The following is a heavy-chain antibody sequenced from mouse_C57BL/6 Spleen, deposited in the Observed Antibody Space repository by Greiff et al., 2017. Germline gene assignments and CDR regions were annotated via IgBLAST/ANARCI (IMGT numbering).Heavy chain of an antibody. Sequence: QVQLQQPGAELVKPGASVKLSCKASGYTFTSYWMQWVQQRPGQGLEWIGEIAPSDSCTNYNQKFKGKATLTVDPSSSTAYMQLSSLTSEDSAVYYCARRLARYYFDYWGQGTTLTVSS. D-gene: IGHD4-1*01. CDR3: ARRLARYYFDY. CDR2: IAPSDSCT. J-gene: IGHJ2*01. CDR1: GYTFTSYW. V-gene: IGHV1-50*01.